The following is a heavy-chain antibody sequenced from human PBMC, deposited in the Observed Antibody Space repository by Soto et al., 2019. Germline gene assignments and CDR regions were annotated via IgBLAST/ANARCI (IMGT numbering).Heavy chain of an antibody. Sequence: GGSLRLSCAASGFTFSDYGMSWVRQAPGKGLEWVSAISGSGSTFYAGSVKGRFTISRDNSKNTLYLQMNSLRAEDTAVYYCAKDYLRWAQSWGQGTLVTVSS. J-gene: IGHJ5*02. CDR2: ISGSGST. V-gene: IGHV3-23*01. CDR3: AKDYLRWAQS. D-gene: IGHD1-26*01. CDR1: GFTFSDYG.